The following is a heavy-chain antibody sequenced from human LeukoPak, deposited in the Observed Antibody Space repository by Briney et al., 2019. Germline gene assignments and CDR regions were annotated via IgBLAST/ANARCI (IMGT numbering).Heavy chain of an antibody. J-gene: IGHJ3*02. CDR2: IIPIFGTA. V-gene: IGHV1-69*06. CDR3: ARGSLEWLRLVSPRNAFDI. CDR1: GGTFSSYA. D-gene: IGHD5-12*01. Sequence: SVKVSCKASGGTFSSYAISWVRQAPGQGLEWMGGIIPIFGTANYAQKFQGRVTITADKSTSTAYMELSRLRSDDTAVYYCARGSLEWLRLVSPRNAFDIWGQGTMVTVSS.